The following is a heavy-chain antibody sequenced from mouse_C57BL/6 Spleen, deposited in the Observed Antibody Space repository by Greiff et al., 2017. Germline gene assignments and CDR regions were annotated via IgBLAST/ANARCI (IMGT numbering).Heavy chain of an antibody. V-gene: IGHV1-54*01. CDR2: INPGSGGT. D-gene: IGHD2-13*01. Sequence: VQLQQSGAELVRPGTSVKVSCQASGYAFTNYLIEWVKQRPGQGREWIGVINPGSGGTNYNEKFKGKATLTADKSPSTAYMQPRSLTSEDSAVYFCARGDYYFDYWGQGTTLTVSS. J-gene: IGHJ2*01. CDR1: GYAFTNYL. CDR3: ARGDYYFDY.